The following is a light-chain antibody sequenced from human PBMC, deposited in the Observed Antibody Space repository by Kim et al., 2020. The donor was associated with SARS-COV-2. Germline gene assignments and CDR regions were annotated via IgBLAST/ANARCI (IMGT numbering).Light chain of an antibody. CDR1: ILGNNY. J-gene: IGLJ2*01. CDR2: QDT. Sequence: VSPGQTASITCSGDILGNNYLCWYQQKPGQSPVVVIYQDTQRPSGIPERFSGSNSGNTATLTISGTQAMDEADYYCQAWDSTTTVFGGGTQLTVL. V-gene: IGLV3-1*01. CDR3: QAWDSTTTV.